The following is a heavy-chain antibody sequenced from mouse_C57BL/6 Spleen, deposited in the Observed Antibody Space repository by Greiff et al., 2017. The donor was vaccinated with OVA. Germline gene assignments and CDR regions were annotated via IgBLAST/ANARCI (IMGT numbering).Heavy chain of an antibody. CDR1: GYSFTGYY. J-gene: IGHJ2*01. Sequence: VQLQQPGPELVKPGASVKISCKASGYSFTGYYMNWVKQSPEKSLEWIGEINPSTGGTTYNQKFKAKATLTVDKSSSTAYMQLKSLTSEDSAVYYCARSGSRGYFDYWGQGTTLTVSS. D-gene: IGHD1-1*01. V-gene: IGHV1-42*01. CDR2: INPSTGGT. CDR3: ARSGSRGYFDY.